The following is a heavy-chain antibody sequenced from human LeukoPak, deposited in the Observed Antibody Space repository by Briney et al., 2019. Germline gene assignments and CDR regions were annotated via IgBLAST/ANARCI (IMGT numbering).Heavy chain of an antibody. D-gene: IGHD3-22*01. J-gene: IGHJ6*02. Sequence: ASVKVSCKTSGYTFTNYGLSWVRQAPGQGLEWMGWISAYNGNTDYAQNLQGRVTLTTDTSTTTAYMELRSLGSDDTAVYYCAREYYYDSSGTIGGYYYYYGMDVWGQGTTVTVSS. CDR2: ISAYNGNT. CDR1: GYTFTNYG. V-gene: IGHV1-18*01. CDR3: AREYYYDSSGTIGGYYYYYGMDV.